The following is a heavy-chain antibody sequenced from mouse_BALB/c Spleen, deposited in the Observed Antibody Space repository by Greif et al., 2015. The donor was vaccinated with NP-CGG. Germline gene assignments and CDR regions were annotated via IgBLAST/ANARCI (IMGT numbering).Heavy chain of an antibody. CDR1: GFNIKDYY. CDR3: NAGEVRQVFAY. Sequence: EVQLQESGAELVRSGASVKLSCTASGFNIKDYYMHWVKQRPEQGLEWIGWIDPENGDTEYAPKFQGKATMTADTSSNTAYLQLSSLTSEDTAVYHCNAGEVRQVFAYWGQGTLVTVSA. V-gene: IGHV14-4*02. D-gene: IGHD2-14*01. J-gene: IGHJ3*01. CDR2: IDPENGDT.